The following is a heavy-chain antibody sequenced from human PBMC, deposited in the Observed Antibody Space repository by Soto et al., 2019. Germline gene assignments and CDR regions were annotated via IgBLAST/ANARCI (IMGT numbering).Heavy chain of an antibody. J-gene: IGHJ4*02. CDR1: GFTFSTYA. V-gene: IGHV3-23*01. Sequence: EVHVLESGGDLVQPAGSLRLSCAASGFTFSTYAMTWVRQAAGKGLEWVSTISDSSSTYYADSVKGRFTISRDNSKNTLYLEMTSLRADDTAVYYCAKNKGGNYCTRTSCLYSFDYWGQGTLVTVSS. CDR3: AKNKGGNYCTRTSCLYSFDY. D-gene: IGHD2-2*01. CDR2: ISDSSST.